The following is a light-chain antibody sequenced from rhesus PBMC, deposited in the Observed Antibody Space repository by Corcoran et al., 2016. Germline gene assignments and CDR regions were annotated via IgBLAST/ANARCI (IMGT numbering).Light chain of an antibody. CDR2: KAS. CDR3: QQYSSRPFT. J-gene: IGKJ3*01. CDR1: PGISSW. V-gene: IGKV1-22*01. Sequence: DIQMTQSPSSLSASVGDTVTITCRASPGISSWLAWYQQKPGKAPKLLICKASRLQSGAPSRFSGSGSGTEFTLTISILQSEDFATYYCQQYSSRPFTFGPGAKLDIK.